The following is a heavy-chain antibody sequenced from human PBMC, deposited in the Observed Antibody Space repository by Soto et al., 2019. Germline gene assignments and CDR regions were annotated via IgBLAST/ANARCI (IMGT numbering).Heavy chain of an antibody. CDR1: GFTFSSYA. CDR2: ISGSGGST. V-gene: IGHV3-23*01. Sequence: GSLRLSCAASGFTFSSYAMSWVRQAPGKGLEWVSAISGSGGSTYYADSVKGRFTISRDNSKNTLYLQMNSLRAEDTAVYYCAITPPYYYDSSGYYAFDIWGQGTMVTVSS. D-gene: IGHD3-22*01. CDR3: AITPPYYYDSSGYYAFDI. J-gene: IGHJ3*02.